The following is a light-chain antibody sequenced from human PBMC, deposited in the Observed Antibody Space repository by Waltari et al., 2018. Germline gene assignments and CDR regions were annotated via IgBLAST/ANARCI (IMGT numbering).Light chain of an antibody. J-gene: IGKJ1*01. Sequence: IMLTQSPGTLSLSPGERATLSCRASQSISRYLAWYQQKPGQAPRLLIYAASTRATGIPGGGGGSGSGTDFSLTISGLEPEDSAVYYCQHHFRLPATFGQGTKVEIK. V-gene: IGKV3-20*01. CDR3: QHHFRLPAT. CDR2: AAS. CDR1: QSISRY.